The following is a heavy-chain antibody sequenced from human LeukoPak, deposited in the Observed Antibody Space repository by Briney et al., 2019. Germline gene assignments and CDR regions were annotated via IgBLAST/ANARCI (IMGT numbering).Heavy chain of an antibody. J-gene: IGHJ5*02. CDR1: GITFGNNW. V-gene: IGHV3-74*01. CDR3: ARGVPHNWFDT. Sequence: GGSLRLSCAASGITFGNNWMHWVRQGPGKGLVWISRINSDGGGAIYADSVKGRFTVSRDNAKNTLYLQMNRLRAEDTAVYYCARGVPHNWFDTGGRGKLVIVS. D-gene: IGHD5/OR15-5a*01. CDR2: INSDGGGA.